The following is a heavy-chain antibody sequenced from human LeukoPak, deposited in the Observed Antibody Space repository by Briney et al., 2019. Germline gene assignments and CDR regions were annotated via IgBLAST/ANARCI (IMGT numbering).Heavy chain of an antibody. J-gene: IGHJ6*02. Sequence: GGSLRLSCAASVFTFSSYEMNSGRQAPGKGLEWVSYVSSSGSTIYYADSVKGRFTISRDNAKNSLYLQMNSLRAEDTAVYYCARENNSSSWYVFYYYYGMDVWGQGTTVTVSS. D-gene: IGHD6-13*01. CDR1: VFTFSSYE. CDR3: ARENNSSSWYVFYYYYGMDV. V-gene: IGHV3-48*03. CDR2: VSSSGSTI.